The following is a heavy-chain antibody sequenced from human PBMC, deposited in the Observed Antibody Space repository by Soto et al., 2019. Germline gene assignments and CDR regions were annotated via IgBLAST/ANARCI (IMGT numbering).Heavy chain of an antibody. Sequence: PSETLSLTCGVSGGSISSGGYSWSWIRQPPGKGLEWIGEINHSGSTNYNPSLKSRVTISVDTSKNQFSLKLSSVTAADTAVYYCARVSGIYYYGMDVWGQGTRVTVSS. D-gene: IGHD3-10*01. CDR3: ARVSGIYYYGMDV. J-gene: IGHJ6*02. CDR2: INHSGST. V-gene: IGHV4-30-2*01. CDR1: GGSISSGGYS.